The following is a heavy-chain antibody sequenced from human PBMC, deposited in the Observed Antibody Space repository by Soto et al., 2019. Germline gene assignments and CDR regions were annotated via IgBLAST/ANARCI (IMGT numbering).Heavy chain of an antibody. CDR1: GYTFTSYG. J-gene: IGHJ6*02. Sequence: ASVKVSCKASGYTFTSYGISWVRQAPGQGLDWMGWISAYNGNTKYAQDLQGRVTMTTDTSTSTAYMELRSLRSDDTAVYYCARFSGGSYNTYYFYYGMNVWGQGTTVTISS. CDR3: ARFSGGSYNTYYFYYGMNV. D-gene: IGHD2-15*01. V-gene: IGHV1-18*01. CDR2: ISAYNGNT.